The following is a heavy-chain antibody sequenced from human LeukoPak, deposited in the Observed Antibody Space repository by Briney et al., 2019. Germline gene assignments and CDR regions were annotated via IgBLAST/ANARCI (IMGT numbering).Heavy chain of an antibody. CDR3: ATSYDSSGYPFDY. Sequence: GGSLRLSCAASGLTFSSYAIHWVRQAPGKGLEWVAIISYGGSNKYYADSVKGRFTISRDNSKNTLYLQMNSLRAEDTAVYYCATSYDSSGYPFDYWGQGTLVTVSS. CDR2: ISYGGSNK. D-gene: IGHD3-22*01. CDR1: GLTFSSYA. J-gene: IGHJ4*02. V-gene: IGHV3-30-3*01.